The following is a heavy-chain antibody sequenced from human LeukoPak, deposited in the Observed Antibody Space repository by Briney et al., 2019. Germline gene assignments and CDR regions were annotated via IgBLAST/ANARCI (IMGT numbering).Heavy chain of an antibody. J-gene: IGHJ3*02. CDR2: IDYSGST. V-gene: IGHV4-59*01. D-gene: IGHD1-14*01. Sequence: PSETLSLTCTISGGSIGSYYWTWIRQPPGKGLEWIGYIDYSGSTNYNPSFKSRVTISVDTSKNQFSLKLSSVTAADTAVYYCARELTGMRAFDIWGQGTMVTVSS. CDR1: GGSIGSYY. CDR3: ARELTGMRAFDI.